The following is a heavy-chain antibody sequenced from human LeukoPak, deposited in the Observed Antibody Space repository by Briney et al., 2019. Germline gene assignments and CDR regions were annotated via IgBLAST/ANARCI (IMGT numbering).Heavy chain of an antibody. J-gene: IGHJ4*02. D-gene: IGHD3-22*01. Sequence: SQTLSLTCTVSGGSISSGDYYWSWIRQPPGKGLEWIGYIYYSGSTYYNPSLKNRVTISVDTSKNQFSLKLSSVTAADTAVYYCARDPGGSGYYSFLDYWGQGTLVTVSS. V-gene: IGHV4-30-4*08. CDR2: IYYSGST. CDR3: ARDPGGSGYYSFLDY. CDR1: GGSISSGDYY.